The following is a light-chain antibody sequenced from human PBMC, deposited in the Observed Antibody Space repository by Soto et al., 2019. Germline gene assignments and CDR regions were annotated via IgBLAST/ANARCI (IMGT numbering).Light chain of an antibody. V-gene: IGKV3-20*01. J-gene: IGKJ5*01. CDR1: QSVWSDH. CDR2: GAS. Sequence: EIVLAQSPGSLCLSTGERATLSCRASQSVWSDHLAWYQHKRGQAPRLLIYGASSRATGIPDRFSGSGSGTDFTLAISRLEPEDFAVYYCQQYGSSPLITFGQGTRLEIK. CDR3: QQYGSSPLIT.